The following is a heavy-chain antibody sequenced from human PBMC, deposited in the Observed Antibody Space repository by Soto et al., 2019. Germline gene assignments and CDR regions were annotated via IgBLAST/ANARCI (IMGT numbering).Heavy chain of an antibody. J-gene: IGHJ4*02. Sequence: GASVKVSCKASGGTFSSYAISWVRQAPGQGLEWMGGIIPIFGTANYAQKFQGRVTITADESTSTAYMELSSLRSEDTAVYYCASRLKEYSSSFDYWGQGTLVTVSS. D-gene: IGHD6-6*01. CDR3: ASRLKEYSSSFDY. CDR1: GGTFSSYA. CDR2: IIPIFGTA. V-gene: IGHV1-69*13.